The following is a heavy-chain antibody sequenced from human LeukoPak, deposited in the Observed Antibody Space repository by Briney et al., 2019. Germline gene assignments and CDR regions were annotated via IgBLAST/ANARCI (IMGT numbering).Heavy chain of an antibody. D-gene: IGHD5-24*01. CDR1: GFTFSSYA. V-gene: IGHV3-23*01. CDR3: ATGGDAYKTGY. Sequence: GGSLRLSCAASGFTFSSYAMSWVRQAPGKGLEWVSAISGSGGSTYYADSVRGRFTISRDNSKNTLYLQMNSLRAEDTAVYYCATGGDAYKTGYWGQGTLVSVSS. J-gene: IGHJ4*02. CDR2: ISGSGGST.